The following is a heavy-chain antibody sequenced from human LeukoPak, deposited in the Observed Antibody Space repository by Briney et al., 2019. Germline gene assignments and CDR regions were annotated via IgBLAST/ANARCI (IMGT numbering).Heavy chain of an antibody. CDR1: GYTFTSYG. J-gene: IGHJ4*02. CDR3: ARGDYGSETSTTKSGDY. CDR2: ISAYNGNT. V-gene: IGHV1-18*01. Sequence: GASVKVSCKASGYTFTSYGISWVRQAPGQGLEWMGWISAYNGNTNYAQKLQGRVTMTRNTSISTAYMELNSLRSEDTAVYYCARGDYGSETSTTKSGDYWGQGTLVTVSS. D-gene: IGHD3-10*01.